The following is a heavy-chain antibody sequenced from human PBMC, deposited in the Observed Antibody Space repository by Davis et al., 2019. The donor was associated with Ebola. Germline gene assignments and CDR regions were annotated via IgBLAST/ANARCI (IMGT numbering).Heavy chain of an antibody. CDR3: ARESPLTYSGYGTFDY. D-gene: IGHD5-12*01. J-gene: IGHJ4*02. V-gene: IGHV1-18*01. CDR2: ISAYNGNT. Sequence: ASVKVSCKASGGTFSSYAISWVRQAPGQGLEWMGWISAYNGNTNYAQKLQGRVTMTTDTSTSTAYMELRSLRSDDTAVYYCARESPLTYSGYGTFDYWGQGTLVTVSS. CDR1: GGTFSSYA.